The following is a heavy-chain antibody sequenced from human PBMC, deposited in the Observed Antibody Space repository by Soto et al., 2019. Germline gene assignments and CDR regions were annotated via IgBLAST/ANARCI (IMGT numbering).Heavy chain of an antibody. CDR3: AKDGDLYSGYFDY. D-gene: IGHD3-10*01. Sequence: PGGSLRLSCAASGFIFNSYAMSWVRQAPGKGLEWVSTLTSTVGTYYADSVKGRFPISRDNSKNTLYLQMNNLRAEDTAVYYCAKDGDLYSGYFDYWGQGTLVTVSS. V-gene: IGHV3-23*01. J-gene: IGHJ4*02. CDR1: GFIFNSYA. CDR2: LTSTVGT.